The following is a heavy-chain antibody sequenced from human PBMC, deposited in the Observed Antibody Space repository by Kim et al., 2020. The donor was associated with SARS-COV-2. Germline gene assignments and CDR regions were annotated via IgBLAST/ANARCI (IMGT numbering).Heavy chain of an antibody. Sequence: GGSLRLSCAASGFTFSSYAMHWVRQAPGKGLEWVAVISYDGSNKYYADSVKGRFTISRDNSKNTLYLQMNSLRAEDTAVYYCARDFRCSGGSCYGWDYWGQGTLVTVSS. V-gene: IGHV3-30*04. CDR3: ARDFRCSGGSCYGWDY. J-gene: IGHJ4*02. CDR2: ISYDGSNK. D-gene: IGHD2-15*01. CDR1: GFTFSSYA.